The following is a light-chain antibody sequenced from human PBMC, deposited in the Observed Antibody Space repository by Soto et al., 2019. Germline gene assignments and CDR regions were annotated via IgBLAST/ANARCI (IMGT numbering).Light chain of an antibody. J-gene: IGKJ5*01. V-gene: IGKV3-15*01. Sequence: FVITPSRATLPVSPGARATPSCRARQRVSSNLAWYQQTPGQAPRLLIYGASTRPTGIPARFSGTGSETEFTLTISSLQPEDLAVYYCQQNNRWPRAFGQGTRLEIK. CDR2: GAS. CDR3: QQNNRWPRA. CDR1: QRVSSN.